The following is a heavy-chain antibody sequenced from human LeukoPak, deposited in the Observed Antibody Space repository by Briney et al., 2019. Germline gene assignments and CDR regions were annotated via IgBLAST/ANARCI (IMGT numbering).Heavy chain of an antibody. CDR2: INRSGST. CDR3: ARLGMGGTLFDY. Sequence: NSSETLSLTCAVYGGSFSGYFWSWFRQPPGKGLEWIGEINRSGSTNYNSSLSLKSRVTISVDTSKNQFSLKLSSVTAADTAVYYCARLGMGGTLFDYWGQGTLVTVSS. V-gene: IGHV4-34*01. J-gene: IGHJ4*02. CDR1: GGSFSGYF. D-gene: IGHD6-19*01.